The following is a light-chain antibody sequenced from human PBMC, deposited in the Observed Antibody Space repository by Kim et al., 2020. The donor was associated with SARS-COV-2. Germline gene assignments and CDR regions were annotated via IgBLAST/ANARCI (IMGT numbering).Light chain of an antibody. CDR3: QQSHTAPLLT. Sequence: DIQMTQSPSSLAASVGDRVTIACRASQSISTYLNWYQQKPGKATKLLIYAASRMQSGVPSRFSGSGSGTDFTLTISSLQPEDFATYYWQQSHTAPLLTFGGGTKVDIK. V-gene: IGKV1-39*01. CDR1: QSISTY. CDR2: AAS. J-gene: IGKJ4*01.